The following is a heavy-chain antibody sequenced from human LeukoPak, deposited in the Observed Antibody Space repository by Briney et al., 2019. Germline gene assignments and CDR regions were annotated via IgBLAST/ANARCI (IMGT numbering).Heavy chain of an antibody. V-gene: IGHV4-34*01. CDR3: AREDSSGYYDY. J-gene: IGHJ4*02. CDR2: INDSGST. D-gene: IGHD3-22*01. CDR1: GGSFSGYY. Sequence: SETLSLTCAVYGGSFSGYYWSWIRQPPGKGLEWIGEINDSGSTNYNPSLKSRVTISVDTSKNQFSLKLSSVTAADTAVYYCAREDSSGYYDYWGQGTLVTVSS.